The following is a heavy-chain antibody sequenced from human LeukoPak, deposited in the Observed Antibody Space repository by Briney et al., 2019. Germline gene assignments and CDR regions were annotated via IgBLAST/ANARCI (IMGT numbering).Heavy chain of an antibody. J-gene: IGHJ4*02. CDR3: AREGVAGTGLDY. V-gene: IGHV1-46*01. D-gene: IGHD6-13*01. CDR2: INPSGGT. CDR1: GYTFSIYN. Sequence: ASVKVSCKAPGYTFSIYNMHWVRQAPGQGLEWMGIINPSGGTSYAQKLQGRITMTRDTSTSTLLMELSSLRSEDTAVYYCAREGVAGTGLDYWGQGTLVTVSS.